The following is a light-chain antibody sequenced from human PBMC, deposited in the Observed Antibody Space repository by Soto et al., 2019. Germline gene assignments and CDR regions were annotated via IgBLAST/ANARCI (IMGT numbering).Light chain of an antibody. CDR3: CSYADSSTWV. CDR1: SSDVGSYNL. J-gene: IGLJ3*02. CDR2: EVS. V-gene: IGLV2-23*02. Sequence: QSVLTQAASVSGSPGQSITISCTGTSSDVGSYNLVSWYQQHPGKAPKLMIYEVSKRPSGVSNRFSGSKSGNTASLTISGLQAEDEADYYCCSYADSSTWVFGGGTKLTVL.